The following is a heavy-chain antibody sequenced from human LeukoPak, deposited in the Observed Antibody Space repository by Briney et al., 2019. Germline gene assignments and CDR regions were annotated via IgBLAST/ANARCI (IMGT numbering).Heavy chain of an antibody. J-gene: IGHJ5*02. CDR3: ARVVPAAIFDP. CDR2: IYHSGST. D-gene: IGHD2-2*02. Sequence: SSETLSLTCAVSGYSISSGYYWGWIRQPPGKGLEWIGSIYHSGSTYYNPSLKSRVTISVDTSKNQFSLKLSSVTAADTAVCYCARVVPAAIFDPWGQGTLVTVSS. CDR1: GYSISSGYY. V-gene: IGHV4-38-2*01.